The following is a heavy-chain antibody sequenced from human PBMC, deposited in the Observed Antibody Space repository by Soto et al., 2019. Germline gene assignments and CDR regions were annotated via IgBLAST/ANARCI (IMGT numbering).Heavy chain of an antibody. CDR3: ARDPMFQGLYHYNGLDV. D-gene: IGHD3-10*02. V-gene: IGHV4-31*03. CDR1: GGSISSGGYY. J-gene: IGHJ6*02. Sequence: PSETLCLTCTVSGGSISSGGYYWSWIRQHPGKGLEWIGYIYYSGSTYYNPSLKSRVTISVDTSKNQFSLKLSSVTAADTAVYYCARDPMFQGLYHYNGLDVWGQGTTVTVSS. CDR2: IYYSGST.